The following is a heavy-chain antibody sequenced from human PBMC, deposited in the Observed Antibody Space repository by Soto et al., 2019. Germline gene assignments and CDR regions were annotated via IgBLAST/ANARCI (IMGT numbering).Heavy chain of an antibody. V-gene: IGHV3-30*18. CDR2: ISSDGSNK. CDR3: AKVVDYYDRFDY. Sequence: QVQLVESGGGVVQPGRSLRLSCTASGFAFSSYDMHWVRQAPGKGLEWLAVISSDGSNKYYADSVKGRFTISRDNSNNTLYLQXNSLRAXXTSVYYCAKVVDYYDRFDYWGQGTLVTVSS. CDR1: GFAFSSYD. D-gene: IGHD3-22*01. J-gene: IGHJ4*02.